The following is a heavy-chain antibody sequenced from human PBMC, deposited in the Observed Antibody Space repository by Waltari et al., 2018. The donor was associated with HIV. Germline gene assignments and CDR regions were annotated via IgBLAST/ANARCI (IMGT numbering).Heavy chain of an antibody. CDR1: GFSLSDYA. CDR3: AREPRESIDY. V-gene: IGHV3-30*04. CDR2: VSYDGKYI. J-gene: IGHJ4*01. Sequence: QVQLVASGGDVVQHGRSLRVSCAASGFSLSDYAIHWVRQAPGKVLELLTSVSYDGKYIHYAASVRGRFTVSRDDSQNTAYLQMTSLRVDDTAVYFCAREPRESIDYWGQGTLVTVSS.